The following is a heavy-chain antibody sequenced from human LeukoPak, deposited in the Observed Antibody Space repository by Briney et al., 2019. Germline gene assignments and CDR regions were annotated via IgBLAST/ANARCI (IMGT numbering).Heavy chain of an antibody. J-gene: IGHJ4*02. CDR2: ISGSGGST. V-gene: IGHV3-23*01. D-gene: IGHD5-18*01. Sequence: GGSLRLSCAASGFTFSSYAMGWVRQAPGKGLEWVSAISGSGGSTYYADSVKGRFTISRDNSKNTLYLQMNSLRAEDTAVYYCAKGAGFWGYSYANYFDYRGQGTLVTVSS. CDR1: GFTFSSYA. CDR3: AKGAGFWGYSYANYFDY.